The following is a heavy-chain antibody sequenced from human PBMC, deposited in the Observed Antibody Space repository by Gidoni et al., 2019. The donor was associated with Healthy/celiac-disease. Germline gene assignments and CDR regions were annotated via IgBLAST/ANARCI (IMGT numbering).Heavy chain of an antibody. V-gene: IGHV7-4-1*02. CDR2: IITNTGNP. CDR3: ARRIQWLVRDDYYYYGMDV. CDR1: GYTFTSYA. J-gene: IGHJ6*02. Sequence: QVQLVQSGSELKKPGASVKVSCKASGYTFTSYATNWVRQAPGQGLEWMGRIITNTGNPTYAQSFTGRFVFSLDTSVSTAYLQISSLKAEDTAVYYCARRIQWLVRDDYYYYGMDVWGQGTTVTVSS. D-gene: IGHD6-19*01.